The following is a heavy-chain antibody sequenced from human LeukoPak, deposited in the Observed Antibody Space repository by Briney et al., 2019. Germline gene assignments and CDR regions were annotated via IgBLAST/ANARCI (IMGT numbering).Heavy chain of an antibody. V-gene: IGHV3-11*01. CDR1: GFTFSDYH. CDR3: ARGSSPPDY. J-gene: IGHJ4*02. D-gene: IGHD6-13*01. Sequence: PGGSLRLSCAASGFTFSDYHMTWIRQAPGKGLEWGSDISGRGRSIYYADSVKGRFTISRDNAKNSLYLQLNSLRVEDTAVYYCARGSSPPDYWGQGTLVTVSS. CDR2: ISGRGRSI.